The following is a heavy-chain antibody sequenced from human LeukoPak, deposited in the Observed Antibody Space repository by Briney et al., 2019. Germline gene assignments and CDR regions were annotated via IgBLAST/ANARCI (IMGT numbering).Heavy chain of an antibody. Sequence: ASVKVSCKASGYTFTGYYMHWVRQAPGQGLEWMGWINPNSGGTNYAQKFQGRVTMTRDTSISTAFMELSRLRSDDTAVYYCARLLRFLEWDNLDYWGQGTLVTVSS. J-gene: IGHJ4*02. D-gene: IGHD3-3*01. CDR2: INPNSGGT. CDR1: GYTFTGYY. CDR3: ARLLRFLEWDNLDY. V-gene: IGHV1-2*02.